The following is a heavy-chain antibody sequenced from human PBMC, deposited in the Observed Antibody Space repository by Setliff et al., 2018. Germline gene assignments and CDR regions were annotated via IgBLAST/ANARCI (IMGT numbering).Heavy chain of an antibody. D-gene: IGHD4-17*01. V-gene: IGHV3-48*01. CDR1: GFTFSSYG. J-gene: IGHJ4*02. CDR2: ISGTASSK. CDR3: ARMGDYDPYYFDS. Sequence: GGSLRLSCAASGFTFSSYGMSWIRQAPGKGLEWVSYISGTASSKYYADSVKGRFTISRDNAKNSLYLQINSLRADDTAVYYCARMGDYDPYYFDSWGQGTLVTVSS.